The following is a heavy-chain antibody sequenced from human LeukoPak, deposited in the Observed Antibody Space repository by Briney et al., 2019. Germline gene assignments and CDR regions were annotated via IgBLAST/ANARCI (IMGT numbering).Heavy chain of an antibody. V-gene: IGHV4-59*08. D-gene: IGHD6-25*01. CDR3: ARHSADRAFDI. Sequence: SETLSPTCTVSGVSIGGYYWSWLRQPPGKGLEWLGYTHHSGTTNYNPSVGSRLTTSVDTSRKQVSLKLSSVTAADTAVCYCARHSADRAFDIWGQGTMVTVSS. J-gene: IGHJ3*02. CDR1: GVSIGGYY. CDR2: THHSGTT.